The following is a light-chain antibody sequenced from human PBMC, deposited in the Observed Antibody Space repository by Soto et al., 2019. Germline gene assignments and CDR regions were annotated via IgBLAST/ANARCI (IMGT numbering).Light chain of an antibody. J-gene: IGKJ1*01. CDR3: QQTYNLPWT. CDR1: QSIDKF. Sequence: DIQMTQSPFSLSASAGDRVTITCRASQSIDKFLSWYQQRPGKAPNLLISPASTLQPGVPSRFSRSGSGTDFTLTISSLQPEDFATYFCQQTYNLPWTFGQGTTVEIQ. CDR2: PAS. V-gene: IGKV1-39*01.